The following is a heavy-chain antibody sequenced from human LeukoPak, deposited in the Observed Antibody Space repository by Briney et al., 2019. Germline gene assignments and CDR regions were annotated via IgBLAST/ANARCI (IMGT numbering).Heavy chain of an antibody. CDR1: GGSISDTSYY. D-gene: IGHD1-26*01. CDR2: IHYSGTT. CDR3: TRADESGSPEAADY. J-gene: IGHJ4*02. Sequence: SETLSLTCTVSGGSISDTSYYWGWIRQPPGKGLEWIGSIHYSGTTYYNPSLKSRVTISVDTFKTQCSLKLSSVTAADTAVYYCTRADESGSPEAADYWGQGTLVTVSS. V-gene: IGHV4-39*07.